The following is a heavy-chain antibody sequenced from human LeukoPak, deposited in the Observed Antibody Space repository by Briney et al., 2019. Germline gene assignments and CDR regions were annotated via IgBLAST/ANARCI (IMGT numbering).Heavy chain of an antibody. D-gene: IGHD2-15*01. CDR2: INHSVST. CDR3: ARGSFRYCSGGSCYSLMVYYYYMDV. V-gene: IGHV4-34*01. Sequence: SETLSLTCAVYGGSFSGYYWSWIRQPPGKGLEWIGEINHSVSTNYNPSLKSRVTISVDTSKNQFSLKLSSVTAADTAVYYCARGSFRYCSGGSCYSLMVYYYYMDVWGKGTTVTVSS. CDR1: GGSFSGYY. J-gene: IGHJ6*03.